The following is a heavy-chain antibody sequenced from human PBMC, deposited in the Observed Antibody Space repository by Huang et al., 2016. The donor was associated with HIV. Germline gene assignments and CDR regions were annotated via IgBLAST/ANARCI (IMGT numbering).Heavy chain of an antibody. J-gene: IGHJ4*02. V-gene: IGHV4-39*01. CDR1: GGFISSSSYY. CDR2: IYNSGIT. D-gene: IGHD1-26*01. Sequence: QLQLQESGPGLVKPSETLSLTCTVSGGFISSSSYYWGWIRKPPGKGLEWIGGIYNSGITYYEASLKSRVSMSVDTSKNQFSLKLSSVTAADTAVYYCARHGEPGGAYFDYWGQGTLVPVS. CDR3: ARHGEPGGAYFDY.